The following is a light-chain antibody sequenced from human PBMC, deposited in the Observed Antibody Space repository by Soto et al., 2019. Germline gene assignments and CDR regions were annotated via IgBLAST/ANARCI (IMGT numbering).Light chain of an antibody. Sequence: DIVMTQSPDSLAVSLGERATINCKSSQSVLYSSNNKNYLAWYQQKPGQPPKLLIYWASTRESGVPDRFRGSGSGTHFTLTISSLQAEDVAVYYCQQYYSTPQTFGQGTKVEIK. CDR2: WAS. J-gene: IGKJ1*01. CDR3: QQYYSTPQT. V-gene: IGKV4-1*01. CDR1: QSVLYSSNNKNY.